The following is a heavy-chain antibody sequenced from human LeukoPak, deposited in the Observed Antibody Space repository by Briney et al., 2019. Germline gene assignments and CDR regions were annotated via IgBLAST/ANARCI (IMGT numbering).Heavy chain of an antibody. V-gene: IGHV4-34*08. Sequence: GSLRLSCEASGFTFSSAWMSWIRQSPGKGLEWIGEGNHNGGTKYNPSLKSRVTISADSSKSQFSLTLTSVTAADSAVYHCAKNGQSGFSFDPWGQGTLVTVSS. CDR2: GNHNGGT. J-gene: IGHJ5*02. CDR1: GFTFSSAW. D-gene: IGHD1-26*01. CDR3: AKNGQSGFSFDP.